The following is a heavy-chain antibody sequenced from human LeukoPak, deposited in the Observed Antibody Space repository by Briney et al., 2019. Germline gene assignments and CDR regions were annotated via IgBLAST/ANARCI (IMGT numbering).Heavy chain of an antibody. D-gene: IGHD6-19*01. CDR1: GYTFNSYY. V-gene: IGHV1-46*02. CDR2: INPSGGST. Sequence: ASVKVSCKASGYTFNSYYMHWVRQAHGQGLECMGIINPSGGSTSYAQKFQGRVTMTRDTSTSTVYMELSSLRSEDTAVYYCARVVADSSGWETLDYWGQGTLVTVSS. J-gene: IGHJ4*02. CDR3: ARVVADSSGWETLDY.